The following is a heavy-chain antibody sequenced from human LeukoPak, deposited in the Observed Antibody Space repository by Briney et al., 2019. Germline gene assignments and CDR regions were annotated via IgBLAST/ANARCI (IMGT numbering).Heavy chain of an antibody. J-gene: IGHJ6*03. D-gene: IGHD3-16*01. CDR1: GGSISSSSYY. Sequence: SETLSLTCTVSGGSISSSSYYWGWIRQPPGKGLEWIGSIYYSGSTYYNPSLKSRVTISVDTSKNQFSLRLTSVTAADTAVYYCARHQAGGAKNYYYYYYYMDVWGKGTTVTISS. V-gene: IGHV4-39*01. CDR2: IYYSGST. CDR3: ARHQAGGAKNYYYYYYYMDV.